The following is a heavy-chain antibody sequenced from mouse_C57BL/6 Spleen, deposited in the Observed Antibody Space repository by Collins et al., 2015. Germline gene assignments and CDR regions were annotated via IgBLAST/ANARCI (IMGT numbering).Heavy chain of an antibody. Sequence: QIQLVQSGPELKKPGETVKISCKASGYAFTTYGMSWVKQAPGKGLKWMGWINTYSGVPTYADDFKGRFAFSLETSASTAFLQINNLKNEDTATYFCARRDCDEVWFAYWGQGTLVTVSA. CDR2: INTYSGVP. CDR1: GYAFTTYG. CDR3: ARRDCDEVWFAY. V-gene: IGHV9-3*01. J-gene: IGHJ3*01.